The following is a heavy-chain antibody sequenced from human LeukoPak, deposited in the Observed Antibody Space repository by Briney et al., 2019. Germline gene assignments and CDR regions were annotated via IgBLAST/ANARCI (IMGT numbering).Heavy chain of an antibody. Sequence: GGSLRLSCVASGFTFSDYYMSWIRQAPGKGLEWISYMSSGGTINYYADSVKGRFTISRDNAKNSLYLQMDSLRAEDTAVYYCARGIMITFGGVPPFDYWGQGTLVTVSS. V-gene: IGHV3-11*01. D-gene: IGHD3-16*01. CDR1: GFTFSDYY. CDR3: ARGIMITFGGVPPFDY. CDR2: MSSGGTIN. J-gene: IGHJ4*02.